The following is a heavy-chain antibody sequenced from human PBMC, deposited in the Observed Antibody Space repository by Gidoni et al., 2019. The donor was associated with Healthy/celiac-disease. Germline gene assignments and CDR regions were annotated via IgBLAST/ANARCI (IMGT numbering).Heavy chain of an antibody. D-gene: IGHD1-1*01. J-gene: IGHJ5*02. CDR3: ARSVPRGTLGFDP. V-gene: IGHV4-4*07. CDR1: GGSISSYS. CDR2: IYPSGST. Sequence: QVQLQESGPGLVKPSETLSLTCTAYGGSISSYSWSWTRQPAGKGLEGMGRIYPSGSTNYNPSLKSRVTMSVDTSKNQFSLKLSSVTAADTAVYYCARSVPRGTLGFDPWGQGTLVTVSS.